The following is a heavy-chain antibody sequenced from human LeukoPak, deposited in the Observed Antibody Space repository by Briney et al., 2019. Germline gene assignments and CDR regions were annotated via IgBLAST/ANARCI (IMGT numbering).Heavy chain of an antibody. Sequence: GGSLRLSCAASEFSFSSHSMNWVRQAPGKGLEWVSTINSSGDYTCYADSVKGRFTISRDNAKNSLYLQMNSLRAEDTAVYYCAGASGGPLTAYFDYWGQGTLVTVSS. CDR2: INSSGDYT. V-gene: IGHV3-21*01. CDR3: AGASGGPLTAYFDY. D-gene: IGHD3-10*01. J-gene: IGHJ4*02. CDR1: EFSFSSHS.